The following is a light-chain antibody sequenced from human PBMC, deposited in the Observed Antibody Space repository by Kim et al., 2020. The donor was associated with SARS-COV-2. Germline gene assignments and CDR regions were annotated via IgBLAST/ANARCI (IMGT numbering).Light chain of an antibody. CDR2: EVF. J-gene: IGLJ1*01. Sequence: QPVLTQPASVSGSPGQSITISCTGPTSVSWYQQHPGRAPKLIIYEVFNRPSGISDRFSGSMSGNTASLTISGLQAEDEADYYCCSFTGDATFRFGSG. CDR1: TS. V-gene: IGLV2-23*02. CDR3: CSFTGDATFR.